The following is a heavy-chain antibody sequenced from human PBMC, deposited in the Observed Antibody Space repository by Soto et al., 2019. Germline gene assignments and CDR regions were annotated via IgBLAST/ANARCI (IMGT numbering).Heavy chain of an antibody. V-gene: IGHV3-74*01. CDR1: GFTFSTYN. J-gene: IGHJ6*02. CDR2: INSDGSST. D-gene: IGHD3-22*01. Sequence: GGSLRLSCGASGFTFSTYNMHWVRQGPGKGLVWVSRINSDGSSTRYADSVKGRFTISRDNAKNSLYLQMNSLRAEDTAVYYCARFYYDSSGYLPSPYYYYYGMDVWGQGTTVTVSS. CDR3: ARFYYDSSGYLPSPYYYYYGMDV.